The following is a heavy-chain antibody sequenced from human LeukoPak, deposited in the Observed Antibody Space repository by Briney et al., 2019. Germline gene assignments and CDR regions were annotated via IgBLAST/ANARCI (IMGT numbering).Heavy chain of an antibody. Sequence: PGGSLRLSCAASGFTFSSYWMHWVRQDPGKGLVWVSRIDTDGSSTIYADSVKGRFTISRDNAKNSLYLQMNNLRAEDTALYYCAKDRLPPGYSSGWYDYWGQGTLVTVSS. J-gene: IGHJ4*02. CDR2: IDTDGSST. CDR1: GFTFSSYW. D-gene: IGHD6-19*01. CDR3: AKDRLPPGYSSGWYDY. V-gene: IGHV3-74*01.